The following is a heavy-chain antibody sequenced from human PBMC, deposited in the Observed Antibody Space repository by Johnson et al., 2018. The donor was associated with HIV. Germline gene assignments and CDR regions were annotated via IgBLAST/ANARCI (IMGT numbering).Heavy chain of an antibody. CDR3: ARDQATAEDDAFDI. CDR2: ISYDGSNK. Sequence: QVQLVESGGGVVQPGRSLRLSCAASGFTFSSHAMHWVRQAPGKGLEWVAVISYDGSNKYYADSVKGRFTISRDNSKNTLYLQMNSLRAEDTAVYYCARDQATAEDDAFDIWGQGTMVTVSS. V-gene: IGHV3-30*04. J-gene: IGHJ3*02. CDR1: GFTFSSHA. D-gene: IGHD5-18*01.